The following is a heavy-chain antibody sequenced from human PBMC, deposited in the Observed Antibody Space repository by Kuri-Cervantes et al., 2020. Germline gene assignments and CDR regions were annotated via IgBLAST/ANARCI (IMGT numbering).Heavy chain of an antibody. CDR3: ASITVRPPTDF. D-gene: IGHD6-6*01. Sequence: GGSLRLSCAASGFTFSDYYMSWIRQAPGKGLEWVSYISSSGSTIYYADSVKGRFTISRDNAKNSLYLQMNSLRAEDTAVYYCASITVRPPTDFWGQGTLVTVSS. CDR2: ISSSGSTI. CDR1: GFTFSDYY. V-gene: IGHV3-11*04. J-gene: IGHJ4*02.